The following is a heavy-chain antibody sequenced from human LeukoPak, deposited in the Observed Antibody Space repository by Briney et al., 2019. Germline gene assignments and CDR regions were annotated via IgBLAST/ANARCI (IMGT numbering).Heavy chain of an antibody. D-gene: IGHD4-23*01. J-gene: IGHJ4*02. Sequence: GSVKVSCKASGYTFTSYYMHWVRQAPGQGLEWMGIINPSGGSTSYAQKFQGRVTMARDTSTSTVYMELSSLRSEDTAVYYCARFPLRRYYFDYWGQGTLVTVSS. CDR1: GYTFTSYY. CDR3: ARFPLRRYYFDY. CDR2: INPSGGST. V-gene: IGHV1-46*01.